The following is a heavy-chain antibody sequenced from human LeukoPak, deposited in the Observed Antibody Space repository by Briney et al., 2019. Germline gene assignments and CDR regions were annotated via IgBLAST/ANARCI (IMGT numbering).Heavy chain of an antibody. D-gene: IGHD5-18*01. Sequence: ASVKVSCKASGYIFTSYFMHWVRQAPGQGLEWMGLINPSGGSTRYAQKFQGRVTMTRDISTSTVYMELGSLRSEDTAVYYCARALPHRRLMDTTMEQHWFDPWGQGTLVTVSS. CDR2: INPSGGST. V-gene: IGHV1-46*01. J-gene: IGHJ5*02. CDR1: GYIFTSYF. CDR3: ARALPHRRLMDTTMEQHWFDP.